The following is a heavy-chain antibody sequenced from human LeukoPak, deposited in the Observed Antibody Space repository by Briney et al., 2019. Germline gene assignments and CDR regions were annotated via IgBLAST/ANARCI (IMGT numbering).Heavy chain of an antibody. J-gene: IGHJ4*02. D-gene: IGHD6-13*01. CDR3: AKVQRGAAAAATFDY. CDR1: GSTFSSYA. V-gene: IGHV3-23*01. Sequence: GGSLRLSCAASGSTFSSYAMSWVRQAPGRGLEWVSAISGSGGSTYYADSVKGRFTISRDNSKNTLYLQMNSLRAEDTAVYYCAKVQRGAAAAATFDYWGQGTLVTVS. CDR2: ISGSGGST.